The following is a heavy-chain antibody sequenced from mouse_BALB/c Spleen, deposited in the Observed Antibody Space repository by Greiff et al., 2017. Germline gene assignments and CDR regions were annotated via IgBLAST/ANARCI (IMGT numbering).Heavy chain of an antibody. V-gene: IGHV2-9-2*01. CDR1: GFSLTSYD. D-gene: IGHD2-1*01. J-gene: IGHJ4*01. Sequence: VHLVESGPGLVAPSQSLSITCTVSGFSLTSYDISWIRQPPGKGLEWLGVIWTGGGTNYNSAFMSRLSISKDNSKSQVFLKMNSLQTDDTAIYYCVRDLYGNYYAMDYWGQGTSVTVSS. CDR3: VRDLYGNYYAMDY. CDR2: IWTGGGT.